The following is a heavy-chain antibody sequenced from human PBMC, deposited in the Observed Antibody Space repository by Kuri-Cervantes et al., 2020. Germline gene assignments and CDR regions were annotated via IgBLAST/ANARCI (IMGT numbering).Heavy chain of an antibody. CDR1: GYSISSGYY. D-gene: IGHD3-3*01. V-gene: IGHV4-38-2*02. Sequence: GSLRLSCTVSGYSISSGYYWSWIRQPPGKGLEWIGEINHSGSTNYNPSLKSRVTISVDTSKNQFSLKLSSVTAADTAVYHCARGTLRFLEWLIGDGEYYFDYWGQGTLVTVSS. J-gene: IGHJ4*02. CDR2: INHSGST. CDR3: ARGTLRFLEWLIGDGEYYFDY.